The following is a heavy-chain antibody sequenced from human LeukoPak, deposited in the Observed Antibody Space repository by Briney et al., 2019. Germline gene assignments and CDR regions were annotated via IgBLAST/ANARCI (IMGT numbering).Heavy chain of an antibody. V-gene: IGHV1-2*06. J-gene: IGHJ6*03. CDR2: INPNSGGT. D-gene: IGHD2-2*01. Sequence: ASVKVSCKASGYTFTGYYMHWVRQAPGQGLEWMGRINPNSGGTNYAQKFQGRVTVTRDTSISTAYMELSRLRSDDTAVYYCARGERLLFYYYYYMDVRGKGTTVTVSS. CDR3: ARGERLLFYYYYYMDV. CDR1: GYTFTGYY.